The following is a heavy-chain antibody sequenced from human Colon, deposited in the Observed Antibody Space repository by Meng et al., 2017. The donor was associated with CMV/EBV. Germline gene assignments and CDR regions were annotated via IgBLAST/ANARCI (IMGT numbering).Heavy chain of an antibody. CDR2: IRTDGSKT. D-gene: IGHD6-19*01. CDR3: ARGRSGLYYFDY. J-gene: IGHJ4*02. V-gene: IGHV3-74*01. Sequence: GGSLRLSCAASGFTFSSYGMHWVRLVPGKGLMWVSDIRTDGSKTTYADSVKGRFIISRDNVKNTLNLQMNSLTAEDTAVYYCARGRSGLYYFDYWGQGAVVTVSS. CDR1: GFTFSSYG.